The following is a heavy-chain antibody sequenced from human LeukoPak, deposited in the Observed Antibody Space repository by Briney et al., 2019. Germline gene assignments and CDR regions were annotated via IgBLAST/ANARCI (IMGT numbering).Heavy chain of an antibody. Sequence: GGSLRLSCAASGFTFSSYEMNWVRQAPGKGLEWVSYITSSRSSRYYADSVKGRFTISRDNAKNSLYLQMNSPRAEDTAVYYCAREGSHDAFDIWGQGTMVTVSS. J-gene: IGHJ3*02. CDR3: AREGSHDAFDI. CDR1: GFTFSSYE. CDR2: ITSSRSSR. D-gene: IGHD3-10*01. V-gene: IGHV3-48*03.